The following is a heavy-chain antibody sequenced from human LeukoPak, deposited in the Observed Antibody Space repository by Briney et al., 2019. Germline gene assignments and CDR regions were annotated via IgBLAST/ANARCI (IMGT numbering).Heavy chain of an antibody. CDR1: GFTFDDYG. D-gene: IGHD1-14*01. Sequence: QTGGSLRLSCAASGFTFDDYGMSWVRQAPGKGLEWVSGITGSGGTTYYADSVKGRFTISRDNSKNMLYLQMNSLRADDTAVYYCARDSPRGNTYPPPHWGQGSLVTVSS. CDR3: ARDSPRGNTYPPPH. CDR2: ITGSGGTT. J-gene: IGHJ4*02. V-gene: IGHV3-23*01.